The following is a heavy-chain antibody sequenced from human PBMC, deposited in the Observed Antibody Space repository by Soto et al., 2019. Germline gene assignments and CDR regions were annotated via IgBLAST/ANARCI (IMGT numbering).Heavy chain of an antibody. Sequence: QVQLVQSGAEVKKPESSVKVSCKTSGGTFVRHVISWVRQAPGQGPEWMGKINPHSGIPNYAQKFQDRVTSTADTDSSTAYMELSSLRSDDTAVYYCAAPACAATWCSPSHNLDHWGQGTLVTVSS. CDR1: GGTFVRHV. CDR2: INPHSGIP. CDR3: AAPACAATWCSPSHNLDH. V-gene: IGHV1-69*09. D-gene: IGHD2-2*01. J-gene: IGHJ4*02.